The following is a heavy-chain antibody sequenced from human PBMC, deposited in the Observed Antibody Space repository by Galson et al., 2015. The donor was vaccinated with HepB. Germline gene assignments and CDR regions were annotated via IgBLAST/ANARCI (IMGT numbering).Heavy chain of an antibody. V-gene: IGHV3-66*01. CDR3: ATFLRWFSKGAFDI. J-gene: IGHJ3*02. Sequence: SLRLSCAASGFTVSSNYMSWVRQAPGKGLEWVSVIYSGGSTYYADSVKGRFTISRDNSKNTLYLQMNSLRAEDTAVYYCATFLRWFSKGAFDIWGQGTMVTVSS. CDR1: GFTVSSNY. D-gene: IGHD4-23*01. CDR2: IYSGGST.